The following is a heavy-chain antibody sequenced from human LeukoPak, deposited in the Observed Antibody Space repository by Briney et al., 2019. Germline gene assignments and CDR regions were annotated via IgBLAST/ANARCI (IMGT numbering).Heavy chain of an antibody. CDR2: RSSGSTM. Sequence: GGSLRLSCAASGFTFSIYEMNWVRQAPGKGLERGSRSSGSTMYYAYAVTGRCTISIDNAKNSLYLQMNSLRAEDTAIYYCAREDSSGLDYWGQGTLVTVSS. J-gene: IGHJ4*02. D-gene: IGHD6-19*01. CDR3: AREDSSGLDY. V-gene: IGHV3-48*03. CDR1: GFTFSIYE.